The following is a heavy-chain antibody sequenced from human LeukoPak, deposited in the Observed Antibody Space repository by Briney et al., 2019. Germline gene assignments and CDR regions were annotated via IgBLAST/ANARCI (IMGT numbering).Heavy chain of an antibody. V-gene: IGHV3-9*03. CDR2: ISWNSGSI. Sequence: GRSLRLSCAASGFTFDDYAMHWVRHAPGKGLEWVSGISWNSGSIGYADSVKGRFTISRDNAKNSLYLQMNSLRAEDMALYYCAKAGHGGYYFDYWGQGTLVTVSS. CDR3: AKAGHGGYYFDY. J-gene: IGHJ4*02. D-gene: IGHD3-10*01. CDR1: GFTFDDYA.